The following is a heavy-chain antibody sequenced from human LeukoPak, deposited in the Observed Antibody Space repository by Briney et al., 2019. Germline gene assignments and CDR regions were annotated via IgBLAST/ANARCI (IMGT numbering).Heavy chain of an antibody. D-gene: IGHD3-22*01. CDR1: GYSFTSYW. V-gene: IGHV5-51*01. CDR3: ARGPPGGHYYDSSDPIDY. J-gene: IGHJ4*02. Sequence: GESLKISCKGSGYSFTSYWIGWVRQMPGKGLEWMGIIYPGDSDTRYSTSFQGQVTISADKSISTAYLQWSSLKASDTAMYYCARGPPGGHYYDSSDPIDYWGQGTLVTVSS. CDR2: IYPGDSDT.